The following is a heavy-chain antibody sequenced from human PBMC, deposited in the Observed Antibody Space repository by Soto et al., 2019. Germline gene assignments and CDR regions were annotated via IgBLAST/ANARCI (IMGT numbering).Heavy chain of an antibody. CDR1: GFTFKNAW. CDR2: IISNSDGGTA. J-gene: IGHJ4*02. CDR3: TTDEGDCRSFYNFDY. Sequence: EVQLVESGGGLGEPGGSLRLSCEASGFTFKNAWMSWLRQAPGRGLEWVSRIISNSDGGTAEYAAPVNGRFTISRDDSKNTLYLQMNSLKTEDTAVYYCTTDEGDCRSFYNFDYWGQGALVTVSS. D-gene: IGHD2-2*01. V-gene: IGHV3-15*07.